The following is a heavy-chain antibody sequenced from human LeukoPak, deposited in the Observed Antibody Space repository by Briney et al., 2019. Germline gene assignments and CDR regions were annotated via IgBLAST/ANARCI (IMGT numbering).Heavy chain of an antibody. CDR1: GFTFDEYA. CDR2: ISWNSGSI. D-gene: IGHD3-22*01. V-gene: IGHV3-9*01. J-gene: IGHJ4*02. Sequence: SGRSLRLSCAASGFTFDEYAMHWVRQAPGKGLEWVSGISWNSGSIGYADSVKGRFTISRDNAKNSLYLQMNSLRAEDTALYYCAKAATPYYDSSGYYKYWGQGTLVTVSS. CDR3: AKAATPYYDSSGYYKY.